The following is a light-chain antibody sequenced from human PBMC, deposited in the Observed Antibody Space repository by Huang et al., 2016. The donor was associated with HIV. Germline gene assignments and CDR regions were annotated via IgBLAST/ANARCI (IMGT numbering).Light chain of an antibody. J-gene: IGKJ5*01. Sequence: DIQMTQSPSSLSASVGDRVTITCRPSQSIITYLNWYHHKPGRAPKLLIYATSSLHSGVPSRFSGSGYGTNFTLNISSLLPADLGTYYCQQSYRTPTFGQGTRLEIE. CDR2: ATS. CDR3: QQSYRTPT. V-gene: IGKV1-39*01. CDR1: QSIITY.